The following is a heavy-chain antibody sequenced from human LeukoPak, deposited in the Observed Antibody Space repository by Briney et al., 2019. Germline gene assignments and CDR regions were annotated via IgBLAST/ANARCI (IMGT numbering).Heavy chain of an antibody. CDR3: ARDDYGGNSNLFDP. D-gene: IGHD4-23*01. CDR2: IYHSGST. Sequence: GSLRLSCAASGFTFSNAWMSWVRQAPGKGLEWIGEIYHSGSTNYNPSLKSRVTISIDTSRIRFSLKLSSVTAADTAVYYCARDDYGGNSNLFDPWGQGTLVTVSS. CDR1: GFTFSNAW. V-gene: IGHV4-4*02. J-gene: IGHJ5*02.